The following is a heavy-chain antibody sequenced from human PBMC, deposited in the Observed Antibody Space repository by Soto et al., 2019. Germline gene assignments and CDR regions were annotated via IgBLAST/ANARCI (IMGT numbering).Heavy chain of an antibody. Sequence: ASVKVSCKASGYTFTSYGISWVRQAPGQGLEWMGWISAYNGNTNYAQKLQGRVTMTTDTSTSTAYMELSSLRSEDTAVYYCARGSYDYGSGSYFKGNYYYYYYMDVWGKGTTVTVSS. V-gene: IGHV1-18*01. D-gene: IGHD3-10*01. CDR3: ARGSYDYGSGSYFKGNYYYYYYMDV. CDR2: ISAYNGNT. J-gene: IGHJ6*03. CDR1: GYTFTSYG.